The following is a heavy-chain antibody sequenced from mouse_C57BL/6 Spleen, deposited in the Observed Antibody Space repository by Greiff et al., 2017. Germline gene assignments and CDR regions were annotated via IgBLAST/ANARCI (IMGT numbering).Heavy chain of an antibody. CDR2: ISDGGSYT. CDR1: GFTFSSYA. J-gene: IGHJ3*01. CDR3: AGERYGSYLFAY. V-gene: IGHV5-4*01. Sequence: EVKLVESGGGLVKPGGSLKLSCAASGFTFSSYAMSWVRQTPEKRLAWVATISDGGSYTYYPDNVKGRFTISRDNAKNNLYLQMSHLKSEDTAMDYCAGERYGSYLFAYWGQGTLVTVSA. D-gene: IGHD2-10*02.